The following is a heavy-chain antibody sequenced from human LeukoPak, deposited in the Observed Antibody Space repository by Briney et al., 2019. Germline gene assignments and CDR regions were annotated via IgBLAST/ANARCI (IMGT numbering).Heavy chain of an antibody. V-gene: IGHV1-46*01. J-gene: IGHJ4*02. Sequence: ASVKVSCKASGYIFTDYHIHWVRQAPGQGLEWMGIINPSGGSTSYAQKFQGRVTMTRDTSTSTVYMELSSLRSEDTAVYYCARDKGPVTKFDYWGQGTLVTVSS. CDR2: INPSGGST. CDR1: GYIFTDYH. CDR3: ARDKGPVTKFDY. D-gene: IGHD5-18*01.